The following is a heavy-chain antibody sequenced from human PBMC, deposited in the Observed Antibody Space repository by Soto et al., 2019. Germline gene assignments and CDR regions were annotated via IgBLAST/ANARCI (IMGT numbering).Heavy chain of an antibody. CDR1: GFTFSNYA. J-gene: IGHJ4*02. D-gene: IGHD4-17*01. CDR3: ANSWTTLTTGFDF. CDR2: ISSDGSEK. V-gene: IGHV3-30*18. Sequence: RLSCVASGFTFSNYAMHWVRQAPGKGLGWVAVISSDGSEKYYLDSVRDRFAISRDNSKNTLYLQMNNLRPEDTATYYCANSWTTLTTGFDFWGQGALVTVSS.